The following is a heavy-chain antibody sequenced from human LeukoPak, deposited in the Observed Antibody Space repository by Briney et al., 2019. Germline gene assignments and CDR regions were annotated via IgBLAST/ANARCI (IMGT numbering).Heavy chain of an antibody. Sequence: PSETLSLTCTVSGSSISSYYWSWIRQPPGKGLEWIGNVYYSGSTIYNPSLKSRVTISVDTSKSQFSLKLASVTAADTAVYYCASPTAAGWALDVWGKGTTVTVSS. V-gene: IGHV4-59*01. CDR1: GSSISSYY. CDR3: ASPTAAGWALDV. CDR2: VYYSGST. J-gene: IGHJ6*04. D-gene: IGHD6-13*01.